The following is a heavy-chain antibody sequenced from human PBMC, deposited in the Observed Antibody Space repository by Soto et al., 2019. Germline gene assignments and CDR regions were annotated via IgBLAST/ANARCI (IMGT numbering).Heavy chain of an antibody. V-gene: IGHV6-1*01. D-gene: IGHD3-10*01. CDR3: ARDIDFAY. J-gene: IGHJ4*01. Sequence: IRQSPSRGLEWLGRTYYRSEWFNEYAVSVKSRITINPDTSRNQISLQLNSVTPEDTAIYYCARDIDFAYWGRGTQVTVSS. CDR2: TYYRSEWFN.